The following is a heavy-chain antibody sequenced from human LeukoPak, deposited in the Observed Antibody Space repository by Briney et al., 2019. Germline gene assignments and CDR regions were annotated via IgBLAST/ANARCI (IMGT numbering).Heavy chain of an antibody. V-gene: IGHV1-18*01. Sequence: GASVTVSCKASGYTFTSYGISWVRQAPGQGLEWMGWINTYNGNTKYAQKLQGRVTMTTDTSTSTAYMELRSLTSDDTAVYYCARDPSLIVGATISFFDYWGQGTLVTVSS. CDR1: GYTFTSYG. CDR3: ARDPSLIVGATISFFDY. CDR2: INTYNGNT. D-gene: IGHD1-26*01. J-gene: IGHJ4*02.